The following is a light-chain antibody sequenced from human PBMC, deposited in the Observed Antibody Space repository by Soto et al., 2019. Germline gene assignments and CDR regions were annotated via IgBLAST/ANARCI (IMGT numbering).Light chain of an antibody. CDR3: QQYYGTPLT. V-gene: IGKV4-1*01. J-gene: IGKJ4*01. Sequence: DIVMTQSPDSLAVSLGERATINCKSSQSVLYRSNKKNYLAWYYQKPGQPPSLLIYWASTRESGVPDRFSGSGSGTDFPLTIDSLQAEDVAVYYCQQYYGTPLTFGGGTKVEIK. CDR2: WAS. CDR1: QSVLYRSNKKNY.